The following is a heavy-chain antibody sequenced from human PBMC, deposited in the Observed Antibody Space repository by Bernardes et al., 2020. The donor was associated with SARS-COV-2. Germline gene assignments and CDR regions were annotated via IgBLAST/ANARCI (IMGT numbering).Heavy chain of an antibody. CDR2: IYYSGST. D-gene: IGHD5-18*01. Sequence: SETLSLSCTVSGGSISSSSYYWGWIRQPPGKGLEWIGSIYYSGSTYYNPSLKSRVTISVDTSKNQFSLKLSSVTAADTAVYYCASPDTAMVTSWSFFDYWGQGTLVTVSS. CDR1: GGSISSSSYY. CDR3: ASPDTAMVTSWSFFDY. V-gene: IGHV4-39*01. J-gene: IGHJ4*02.